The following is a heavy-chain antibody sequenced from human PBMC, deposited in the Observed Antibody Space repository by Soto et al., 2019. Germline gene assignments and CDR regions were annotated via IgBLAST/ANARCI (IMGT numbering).Heavy chain of an antibody. D-gene: IGHD2-2*01. J-gene: IGHJ6*02. CDR1: GDSVSSNSAA. CDR2: TYYRSKWYN. CDR3: TRIYCTTTSCFINGMDV. V-gene: IGHV6-1*01. Sequence: SQTLSLTCAISGDSVSSNSAAWNWIRQSPSRGLEWLGRTYYRSKWYNDYAVSVKSRITINPDTSKNQFSLQLNSVTAADTATYYCTRIYCTTTSCFINGMDVWGQGTTVTVSS.